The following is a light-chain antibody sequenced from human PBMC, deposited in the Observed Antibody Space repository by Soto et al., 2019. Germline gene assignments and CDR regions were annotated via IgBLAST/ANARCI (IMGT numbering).Light chain of an antibody. CDR3: AAWDDSLIGLVV. J-gene: IGLJ2*01. CDR2: NNS. CDR1: SFNIGSNA. V-gene: IGLV1-44*01. Sequence: QAVVTQPPSASGTPGQRVTISCSGNSFNIGSNAVNWYQQLPGTAPKLLIYNNSQRPSGVPDRFSGSKSGTSASLAISGLQSEDEADYYCAAWDDSLIGLVVFGGGTKVTVL.